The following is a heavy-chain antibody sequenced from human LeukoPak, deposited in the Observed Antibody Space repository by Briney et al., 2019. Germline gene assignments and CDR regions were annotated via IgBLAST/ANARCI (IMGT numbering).Heavy chain of an antibody. CDR2: ISASGGST. Sequence: GGSLRLSCEASGFTFSAYAMTWVRQAPGQGLEWVSLISASGGSTYYADSVKGRFTISRDNSKNTVYLQMNSLRAEDTALYYCAKDIQGANWGQGTLVTVSS. D-gene: IGHD5-18*01. CDR3: AKDIQGAN. V-gene: IGHV3-23*01. CDR1: GFTFSAYA. J-gene: IGHJ4*02.